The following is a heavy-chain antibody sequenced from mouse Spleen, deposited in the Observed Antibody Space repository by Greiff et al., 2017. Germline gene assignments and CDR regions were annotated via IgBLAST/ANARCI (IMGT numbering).Heavy chain of an antibody. J-gene: IGHJ3*01. Sequence: QVQLQQPGAELVMPGASVKLSCKASGYTFTSYWMHWVKQRPGQGLEWIGEIDPSDSYTNYNQKFKGKATLTVDKSSSTAYMQLSSLTSEDSAVYYCARGAARATIAYWGQGTLVTVSA. D-gene: IGHD3-1*01. V-gene: IGHV1-69*01. CDR2: IDPSDSYT. CDR3: ARGAARATIAY. CDR1: GYTFTSYW.